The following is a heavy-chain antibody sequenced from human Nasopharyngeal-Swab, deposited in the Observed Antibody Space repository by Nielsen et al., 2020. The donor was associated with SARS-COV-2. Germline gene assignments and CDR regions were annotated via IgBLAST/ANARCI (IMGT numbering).Heavy chain of an antibody. V-gene: IGHV5-10-1*01. CDR3: ATLTVGGNNWFDP. J-gene: IGHJ5*02. D-gene: IGHD4-23*01. CDR2: IDPSDSYT. Sequence: VRQMPGKGLEWMGRIDPSDSYTNYSPSFQGHVTISADKSISTAYLQWSSLKASDTAMYYRATLTVGGNNWFDPWDQGTLVTVSS.